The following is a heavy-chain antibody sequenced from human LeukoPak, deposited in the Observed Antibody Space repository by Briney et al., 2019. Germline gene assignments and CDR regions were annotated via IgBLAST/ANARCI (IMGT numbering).Heavy chain of an antibody. J-gene: IGHJ4*02. V-gene: IGHV4-34*01. D-gene: IGHD2-15*01. Sequence: SETLSLTCAVSGGSFSGNYWSWIRQSPGKGLEWIGEINHSGSTNYNPSLKSRVTISVDTSKNQFSLKLSSVTAADTAVYYCARGLSAIVYWGQGTLVTVSS. CDR3: ARGLSAIVY. CDR1: GGSFSGNY. CDR2: INHSGST.